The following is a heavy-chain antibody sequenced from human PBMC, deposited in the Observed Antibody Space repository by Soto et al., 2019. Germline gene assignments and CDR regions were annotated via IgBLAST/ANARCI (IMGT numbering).Heavy chain of an antibody. V-gene: IGHV4-59*01. D-gene: IGHD3-16*01. J-gene: IGHJ6*04. CDR1: GGSIISYY. Sequence: SETLSVTCTVSGGSIISYYWSWFRQPPWKGLEWIGYIYYSGSTNYNPSLKSRVTISVDTSKNQFSLKLSSVTAADTAVYYCARGVTSSCLGWYDYYCYIKDVCSRGTTDTGSS. CDR2: IYYSGST. CDR3: ARGVTSSCLGWYDYYCYIKDV.